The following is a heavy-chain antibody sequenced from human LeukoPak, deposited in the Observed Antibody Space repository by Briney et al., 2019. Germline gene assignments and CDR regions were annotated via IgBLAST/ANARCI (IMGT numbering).Heavy chain of an antibody. J-gene: IGHJ3*02. CDR3: AKVAVYYYGSGSYNDAFDI. Sequence: GGSLRLSCAASGFTFGSYGMHWVRQAPGKGLEWVAVISYDGSNKDYADSVKGRFTISRDNSKNTLYLQMNSLRAEDTAVYYCAKVAVYYYGSGSYNDAFDIWGQGTMVTVSS. CDR1: GFTFGSYG. CDR2: ISYDGSNK. V-gene: IGHV3-30*18. D-gene: IGHD3-10*01.